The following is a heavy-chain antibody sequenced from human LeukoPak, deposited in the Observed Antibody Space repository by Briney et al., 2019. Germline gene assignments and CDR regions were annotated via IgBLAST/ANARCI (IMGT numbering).Heavy chain of an antibody. CDR3: ARGGWYSGY. D-gene: IGHD6-19*01. Sequence: GGSLRLSCAASGFTFSTSWMSWVRQAPGKGLEWVANIRQDGSEKYYVDSVKGRFTISRDNAKDSLYLQMNSLRGGDTAVYYCARGGWYSGYWGQGTLVTVSS. CDR2: IRQDGSEK. J-gene: IGHJ4*02. V-gene: IGHV3-7*04. CDR1: GFTFSTSW.